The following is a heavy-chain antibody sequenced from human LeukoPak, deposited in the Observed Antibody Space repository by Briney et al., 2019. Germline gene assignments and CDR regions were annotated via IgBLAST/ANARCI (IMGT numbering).Heavy chain of an antibody. CDR1: GGSFSGYY. J-gene: IGHJ4*02. CDR2: INHSGST. CDR3: ASLDDSSGYYYEH. Sequence: SETLSLTCAVYGGSFSGYYWSWIRQPPGKGLEWIGEINHSGSTNYNPSLKSRVTISVDTSKNQFSLKLSSVTAADTAVYYCASLDDSSGYYYEHWGQGTLVTVSS. V-gene: IGHV4-34*01. D-gene: IGHD3-22*01.